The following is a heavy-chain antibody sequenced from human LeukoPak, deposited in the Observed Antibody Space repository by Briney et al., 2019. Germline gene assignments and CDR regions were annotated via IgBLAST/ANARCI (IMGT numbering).Heavy chain of an antibody. J-gene: IGHJ6*02. V-gene: IGHV5-51*01. D-gene: IGHD2-15*01. CDR1: GYSFTSYW. CDR3: ARHPNVVVVAATRGRGYYGMDV. Sequence: GESLKISCKGSGYSFTSYWIGWVRQMPGKGLEWMGIIYPDDSDTRYSPSFQGQVTISADKSISTAYLQWSSLKASDAAMYYCARHPNVVVVAATRGRGYYGMDVWGQGTTVTVSS. CDR2: IYPDDSDT.